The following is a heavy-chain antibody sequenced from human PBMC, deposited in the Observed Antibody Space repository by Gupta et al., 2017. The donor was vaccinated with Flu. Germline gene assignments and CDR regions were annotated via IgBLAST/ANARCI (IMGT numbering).Heavy chain of an antibody. J-gene: IGHJ4*02. V-gene: IGHV4-39*01. CDR3: ARLSIGQHLVLSLPYFDY. Sequence: QLQLQESGPGLVKPSETLSLTCTVSGGSIRSSSYYWGWIRQPPGKGLEWIGNIYYSGSTYYNPSLKSRVTISVDTSKNQFSLKLSSVTAADTAVYYCARLSIGQHLVLSLPYFDYWGQGTLVTVSS. CDR1: GGSIRSSSYY. CDR2: IYYSGST. D-gene: IGHD6-13*01.